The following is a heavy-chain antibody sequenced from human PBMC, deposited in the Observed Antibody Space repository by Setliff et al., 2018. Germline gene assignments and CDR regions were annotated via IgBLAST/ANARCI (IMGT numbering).Heavy chain of an antibody. Sequence: ASVKVSCKASGYTFTTYAMGWMRQAPGQGLEWMGWINTNTGNPSYAQGFTGRFVFSLDTSVSTAYLQINSLEAEDSAVYYCGRASRFGTIVYRGDYYMDVWGKGTTVTVYS. D-gene: IGHD3-10*01. CDR2: INTNTGNP. V-gene: IGHV7-4-1*02. J-gene: IGHJ6*03. CDR1: GYTFTTYA. CDR3: GRASRFGTIVYRGDYYMDV.